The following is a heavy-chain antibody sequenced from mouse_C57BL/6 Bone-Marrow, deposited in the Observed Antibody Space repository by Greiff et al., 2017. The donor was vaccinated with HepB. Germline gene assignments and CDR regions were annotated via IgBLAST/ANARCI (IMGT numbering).Heavy chain of an antibody. V-gene: IGHV1-76*01. D-gene: IGHD2-13*01. J-gene: IGHJ3*01. Sequence: QVQLQQSGAELVRPGASVKLSCKASGYTFTDYYINWVKQRPGQGLEWIARIYPGSGNTYYNEKFKGKATLTAEKSSSTAYMQLSSLTSEDSAVYFCAEGERDWFAYWGQGTLVTVSA. CDR3: AEGERDWFAY. CDR1: GYTFTDYY. CDR2: IYPGSGNT.